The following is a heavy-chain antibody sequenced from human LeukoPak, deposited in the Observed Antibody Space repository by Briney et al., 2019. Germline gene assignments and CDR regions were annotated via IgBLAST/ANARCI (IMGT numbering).Heavy chain of an antibody. CDR1: GFTFSNYA. Sequence: GGSLRLSCAASGFTFSNYALSWVRQAPGKGLEWVSGISETGRRTSYADSVKGRFTISRDNSKKTVYLQMNSLRGDDTAVYYCAKDPWGTPSNWFDSWGQGTLVTVSS. D-gene: IGHD7-27*01. V-gene: IGHV3-23*01. CDR3: AKDPWGTPSNWFDS. J-gene: IGHJ5*01. CDR2: ISETGRRT.